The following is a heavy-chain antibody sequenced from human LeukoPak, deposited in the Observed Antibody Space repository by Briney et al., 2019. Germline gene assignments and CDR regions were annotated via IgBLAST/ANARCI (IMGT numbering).Heavy chain of an antibody. CDR3: ARGSPRSGDAFDI. D-gene: IGHD1-26*01. Sequence: SETLPLTCTVSGGSISSSSYYWGWIRQPPGKGLEWIGSIYYSGSTYYNPSLKSRVTISVDTSKNQFSLKLSSVTAADTAVYYCARGSPRSGDAFDIWGQGTMVTVSS. V-gene: IGHV4-39*07. CDR1: GGSISSSSYY. J-gene: IGHJ3*02. CDR2: IYYSGST.